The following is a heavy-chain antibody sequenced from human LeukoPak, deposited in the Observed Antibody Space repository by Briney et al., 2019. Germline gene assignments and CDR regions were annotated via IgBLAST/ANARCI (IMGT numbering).Heavy chain of an antibody. CDR2: ISSSSSTI. CDR1: GFTFSSYS. CDR3: AREGEYYDILTGYYGFDY. D-gene: IGHD3-9*01. Sequence: GGSLRLSCAASGFTFSSYSMNWVRQAPGKGLEWVSYISSSSSTIYYADSVKGRFTISRDNAKNSLYLQMNSLRDEDTAVYYCAREGEYYDILTGYYGFDYWGQGTLATVSS. J-gene: IGHJ4*02. V-gene: IGHV3-48*02.